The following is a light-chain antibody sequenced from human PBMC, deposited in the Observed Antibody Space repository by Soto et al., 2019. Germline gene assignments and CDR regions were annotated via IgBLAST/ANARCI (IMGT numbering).Light chain of an antibody. CDR1: SSDVGGYNY. J-gene: IGLJ1*01. Sequence: QSALTQPPSASGSPGQSVAISCTGTSSDVGGYNYASWYQQHPGKAPKLMIYEVNKRPSGVPDRFSGSKSGNTASLTVSGLQAEDEDGYYCSSYAGSSNVFGTGTKVTVL. CDR3: SSYAGSSNV. CDR2: EVN. V-gene: IGLV2-8*01.